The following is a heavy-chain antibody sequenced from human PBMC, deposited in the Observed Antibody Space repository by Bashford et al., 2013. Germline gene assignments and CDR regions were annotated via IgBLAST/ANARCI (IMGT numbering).Heavy chain of an antibody. D-gene: IGHD7-27*01. CDR1: GFSLSTSGVG. J-gene: IGHJ4*02. CDR3: AHRPGVGAGDKYYFDY. CDR2: IYWDDDK. V-gene: IGHV2-5*02. Sequence: SGPTLVKPTQTLTLTCSFSGFSLSTSGVGVGWIRQPPGKALEWLALIYWDDDKRYSPSLKSRLTITKDTSKNQVVLTLTNMDPVDTATYYCAHRPGVGAGDKYYFDYWGQGTLVTVSS.